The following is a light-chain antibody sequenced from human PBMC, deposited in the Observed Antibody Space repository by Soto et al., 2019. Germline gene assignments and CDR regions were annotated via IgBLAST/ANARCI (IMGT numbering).Light chain of an antibody. J-gene: IGLJ3*02. Sequence: QAVVSPDPSLTVSPGGTVTLTCGSTTGAVTSSHYPYWFQQKPGQAPRTLIYDTSNKHSWTPARFSGSLLGGKAALTLAGAQTDDEADYYCLLSYSGTSWVFGGGTQLTVL. CDR3: LLSYSGTSWV. CDR1: TGAVTSSHY. V-gene: IGLV7-46*01. CDR2: DTS.